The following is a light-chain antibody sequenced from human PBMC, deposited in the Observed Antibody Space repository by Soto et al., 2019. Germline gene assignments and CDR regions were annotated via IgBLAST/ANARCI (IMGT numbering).Light chain of an antibody. Sequence: QTVVTQSPSASASLGASVKLTCTLSSGHSSYAIAWHQQQPEKGPRYLMKLNSDGSHSKGDGIPDRFSGSSSGAERYLTIYSLQSEDEADYYCQSWGTGIWVFGGGTKVTVL. J-gene: IGLJ3*02. V-gene: IGLV4-69*01. CDR1: SGHSSYA. CDR2: LNSDGSH. CDR3: QSWGTGIWV.